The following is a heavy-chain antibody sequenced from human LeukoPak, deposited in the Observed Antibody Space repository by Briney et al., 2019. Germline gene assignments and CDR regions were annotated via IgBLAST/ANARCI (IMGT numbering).Heavy chain of an antibody. V-gene: IGHV3-48*01. CDR1: GFTFSSYS. J-gene: IGHJ4*02. CDR3: ARVGIAVVDY. CDR2: ISSSTSTI. D-gene: IGHD6-19*01. Sequence: PGGSLRLSCAASGFTFSSYSMNWVRQAPGKGLEWVSYISSSTSTIYYADSVKGRFTISRDNAKNSLYLQMNSLRAEDTAVYYCARVGIAVVDYWGQGTLVTVSS.